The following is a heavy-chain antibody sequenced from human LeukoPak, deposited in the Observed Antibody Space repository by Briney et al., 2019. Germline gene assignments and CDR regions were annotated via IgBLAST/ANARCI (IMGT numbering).Heavy chain of an antibody. Sequence: GGSLRLSCAASGFTFSNAWMSWVRQAPGKGLEWVGRIKSKTDGGTTDYAAPVKGRFTISRDDSKNTLFLQMNSLKTEDTAVYYCTTAPRGWYRDYWGQGTLVTVSS. CDR3: TTAPRGWYRDY. V-gene: IGHV3-15*01. D-gene: IGHD6-19*01. CDR2: IKSKTDGGTT. J-gene: IGHJ4*02. CDR1: GFTFSNAW.